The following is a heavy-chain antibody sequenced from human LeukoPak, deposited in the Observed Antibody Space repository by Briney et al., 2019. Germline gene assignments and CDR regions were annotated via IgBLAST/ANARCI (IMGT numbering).Heavy chain of an antibody. CDR3: ARLHYGGNYGYYYYYMDV. D-gene: IGHD4-23*01. CDR2: IYYTGST. V-gene: IGHV4-39*01. Sequence: SERLSLTCTVSGGSISSSSYYWGWIRQPPGKGLEWIGNIYYTGSTYYNPSLKSRVTISVDTSKNQFSLKLSSVTAADTAVYFCARLHYGGNYGYYYYYMDVWGKGTTVTISS. CDR1: GGSISSSSYY. J-gene: IGHJ6*03.